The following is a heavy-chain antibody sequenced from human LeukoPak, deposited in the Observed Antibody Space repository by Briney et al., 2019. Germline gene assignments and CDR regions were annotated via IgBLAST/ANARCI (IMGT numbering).Heavy chain of an antibody. CDR3: ARGYCSSTSCFDAFDI. Sequence: SETLSLTCTVSGGSISSYYWSRIRQPPVKGLEWIGYIYYSGSTNYNPSLKSRVTISVDTSKNQFSLKLSSVTAADTAVYYCARGYCSSTSCFDAFDIWGQGTMVTVSS. V-gene: IGHV4-59*01. J-gene: IGHJ3*02. D-gene: IGHD2-2*01. CDR1: GGSISSYY. CDR2: IYYSGST.